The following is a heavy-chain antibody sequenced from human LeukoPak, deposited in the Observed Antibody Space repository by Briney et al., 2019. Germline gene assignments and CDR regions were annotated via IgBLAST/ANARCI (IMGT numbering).Heavy chain of an antibody. D-gene: IGHD5-18*01. Sequence: GGSLRLSCAASGFIFDKHEMNWVRQAPGKGLEWGSSISSSSTYVYYADSVKGRFTISRDNAKISLYLQMNSLGAEDTAVYYCARDLRDSYGFFAFDYWGQGTLVTVSS. CDR1: GFIFDKHE. CDR2: ISSSSTYV. CDR3: ARDLRDSYGFFAFDY. V-gene: IGHV3-21*01. J-gene: IGHJ4*02.